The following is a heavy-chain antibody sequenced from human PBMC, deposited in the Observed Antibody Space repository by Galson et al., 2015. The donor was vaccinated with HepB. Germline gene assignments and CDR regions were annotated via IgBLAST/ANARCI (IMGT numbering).Heavy chain of an antibody. D-gene: IGHD6-13*01. J-gene: IGHJ4*02. Sequence: QSGAEVKKPGASVKVSCKASGYTFTSYYMYWVRQAPGQGLEWMGIINPSGGSTSYAQKFQGRVTMTRDTSTSTVYMELSSLRSEDTAVYYCARVGPTTEYSSSWYEAWGVDYWGQGTLVTVSS. CDR1: GYTFTSYY. CDR3: ARVGPTTEYSSSWYEAWGVDY. V-gene: IGHV1-46*01. CDR2: INPSGGST.